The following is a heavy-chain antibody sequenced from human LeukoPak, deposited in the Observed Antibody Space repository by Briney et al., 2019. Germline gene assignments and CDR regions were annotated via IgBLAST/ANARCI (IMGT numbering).Heavy chain of an antibody. J-gene: IGHJ5*01. CDR1: GFTLSSYA. CDR3: AKDHDPYSSSWFDY. Sequence: GGSLRLSCAASGFTLSSYAMSWVRQAPGKGLEWVSAISGSGGSTYYADSVKGRFTISRDNSKNTLYLQMNGLRAEDTAVYYCAKDHDPYSSSWFDYWGQGTLVAVSS. D-gene: IGHD6-13*01. V-gene: IGHV3-23*01. CDR2: ISGSGGST.